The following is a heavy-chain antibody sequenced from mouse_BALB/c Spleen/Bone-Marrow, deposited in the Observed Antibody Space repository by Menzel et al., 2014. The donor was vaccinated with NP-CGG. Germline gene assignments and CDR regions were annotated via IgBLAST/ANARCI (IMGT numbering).Heavy chain of an antibody. V-gene: IGHV5-9-2*01. CDR3: ARHAYYDQTEVSFVY. CDR1: GFSFNSYG. Sequence: EVQRAEPGGGPVKSGGSLKLSCAASGFSFNSYGMSWVRQTPEKRLEWVATISGGGSYTFYPDSVKGRFTISRDNPKNNLYLQLSSLRSEDTALYYCARHAYYDQTEVSFVYWGQGTLVTVSA. CDR2: ISGGGSYT. D-gene: IGHD2-4*01. J-gene: IGHJ3*01.